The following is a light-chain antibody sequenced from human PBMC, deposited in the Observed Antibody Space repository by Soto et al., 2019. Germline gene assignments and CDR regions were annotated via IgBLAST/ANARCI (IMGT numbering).Light chain of an antibody. J-gene: IGKJ1*01. Sequence: DIVMTQSPLSLPVTPGETASISCRASQSLLHSNGYNYLDWYLQKPGQSPQLLIYLGSNRASGVPDRFSGSGSGTDVTLKISRVEAEDVGIYYCMQPLQTPWAFGQGTKVEIK. CDR1: QSLLHSNGYNY. V-gene: IGKV2-28*01. CDR3: MQPLQTPWA. CDR2: LGS.